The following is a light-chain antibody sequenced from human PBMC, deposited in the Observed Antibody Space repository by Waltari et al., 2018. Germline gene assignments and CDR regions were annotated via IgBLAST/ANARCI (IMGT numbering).Light chain of an antibody. J-gene: IGLJ3*02. CDR2: SNN. CDR3: AAWDASLNGWV. V-gene: IGLV1-44*01. CDR1: RSNIGGNS. Sequence: QSVLTQPPSASGTPGQRVAISCSGTRSNIGGNSVHWYQQLPGTAPKLLTHSNNQRPSGVPDRFSGSKSGTSASLAISGLQSGDEAHYYCAAWDASLNGWVFGGGTKLTVL.